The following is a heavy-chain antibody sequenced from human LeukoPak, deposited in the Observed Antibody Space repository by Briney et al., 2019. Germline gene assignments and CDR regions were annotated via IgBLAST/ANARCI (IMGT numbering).Heavy chain of an antibody. V-gene: IGHV3-48*03. CDR3: LRVDRGVRMIPSVGP. CDR1: GFTFSSYE. D-gene: IGHD3-10*01. CDR2: ISDSGSTT. Sequence: GGSLRLSCAASGFTFSSYEMNWVRQAPGKGLEWVSYISDSGSTTYYADSVKGRFTISRDNAQNSLYLQMNSPRGEDKAVYYLLRVDRGVRMIPSVGPWGKGSLVTVSS. J-gene: IGHJ5*02.